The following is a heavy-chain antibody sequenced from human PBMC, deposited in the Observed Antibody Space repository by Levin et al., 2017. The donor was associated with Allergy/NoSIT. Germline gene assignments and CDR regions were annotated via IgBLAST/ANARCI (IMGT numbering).Heavy chain of an antibody. CDR1: GFTFSTYE. J-gene: IGHJ3*02. CDR3: ARASIVGAMVDAFDI. CDR2: ISSSGFTM. Sequence: GGSLRLSCAASGFTFSTYEMNWVRQAPGKGLEWVSYISSSGFTMFYADSVKGRFTISRDNAKNSLYLQMNSLRAEDTAVYYCARASIVGAMVDAFDIWGQGTMVTVSS. D-gene: IGHD1-26*01. V-gene: IGHV3-48*03.